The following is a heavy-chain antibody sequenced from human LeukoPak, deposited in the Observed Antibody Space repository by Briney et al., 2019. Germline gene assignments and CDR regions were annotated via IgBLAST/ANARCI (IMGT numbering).Heavy chain of an antibody. J-gene: IGHJ4*02. V-gene: IGHV4-31*03. D-gene: IGHD5-18*01. Sequence: SETLSLTCTVSGGSISSGGYYWSWIRQHPGKGLEWIGYIYYSGSTYYNPSLKSRVTISVDTSKNQFSLKLSSVTAADTAVYYCARGGYSYGHRFDYWGQGTLVTVSS. CDR2: IYYSGST. CDR3: ARGGYSYGHRFDY. CDR1: GGSISSGGYY.